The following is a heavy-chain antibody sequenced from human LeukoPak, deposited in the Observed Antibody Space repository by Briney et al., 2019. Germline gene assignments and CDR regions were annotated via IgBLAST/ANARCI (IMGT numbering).Heavy chain of an antibody. CDR2: INPNSGGT. D-gene: IGHD2-15*01. CDR1: GYTFTGYY. V-gene: IGHV1-2*02. J-gene: IGHJ5*02. Sequence: ASVKVSCKASGYTFTGYYMHWVRQAPGQGLEWMGWINPNSGGTNCAQEFQGRVTMTRDTSISTAYMELSRLRSDDTAVYYCARDTHSTPPCSGGSCYSGSPPALPWGQGTLVTVSS. CDR3: ARDTHSTPPCSGGSCYSGSPPALP.